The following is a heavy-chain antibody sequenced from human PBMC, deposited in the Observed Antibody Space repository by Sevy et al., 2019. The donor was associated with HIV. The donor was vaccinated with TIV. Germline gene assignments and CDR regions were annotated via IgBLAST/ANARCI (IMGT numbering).Heavy chain of an antibody. J-gene: IGHJ6*02. CDR3: AKDTGPGSSSWYFYYYGMDV. Sequence: GGSLRLSCAASGFTFDDYVMHWVRQAPGKGLEWVSLISRDGGSTYYADSVKGRFTISRDNSKNSLYLQMNSLRAEDTALYYCAKDTGPGSSSWYFYYYGMDVWGQGTTVTVSS. CDR1: GFTFDDYV. CDR2: ISRDGGST. D-gene: IGHD6-13*01. V-gene: IGHV3-43D*04.